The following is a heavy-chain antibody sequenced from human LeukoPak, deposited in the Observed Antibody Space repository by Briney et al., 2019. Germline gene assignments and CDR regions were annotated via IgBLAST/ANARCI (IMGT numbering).Heavy chain of an antibody. J-gene: IGHJ3*01. Sequence: PGGSLRLSCAASGFTFSSYRMSWVRQAPGKGLEWVANIKEDGSEKYYVDSMKGRFTISRDNAKSSLYLQMNSLRPDDTAVYFCARNYGDNDAFDFWGQGTMVTVSS. CDR3: ARNYGDNDAFDF. D-gene: IGHD4-17*01. CDR1: GFTFSSYR. CDR2: IKEDGSEK. V-gene: IGHV3-7*01.